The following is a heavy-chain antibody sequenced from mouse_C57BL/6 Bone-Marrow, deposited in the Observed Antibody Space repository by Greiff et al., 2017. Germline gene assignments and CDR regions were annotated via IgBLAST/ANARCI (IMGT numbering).Heavy chain of an antibody. J-gene: IGHJ3*01. CDR3: TRIAY. CDR1: GFNIKDDY. CDR2: IDPENGDT. Sequence: EVQLVESGAELVRPGASVKLSCTASGFNIKDDYMHWVKQRPEQGLEWIGWIDPENGDTEYASKFQGKATITVDTSSNTAYLQLSSLTSDDTAVYYCTRIAYWGQGTLVTVSA. V-gene: IGHV14-4*01.